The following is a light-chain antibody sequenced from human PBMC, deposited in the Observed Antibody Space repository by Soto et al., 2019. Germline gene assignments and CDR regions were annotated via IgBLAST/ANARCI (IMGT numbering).Light chain of an antibody. CDR2: HVT. J-gene: IGLJ7*01. CDR3: CSLTTSHTYV. V-gene: IGLV2-14*03. Sequence: QSALTQPASVSGSPGQSITISCTGTSSDIGHYDYVSWYQQHPVKAPKLMMYHVTYRPSGVSNRYSGSTSGNSASLTISGLQADDEADYYCCSLTTSHTYVFGSGTQLTVL. CDR1: SSDIGHYDY.